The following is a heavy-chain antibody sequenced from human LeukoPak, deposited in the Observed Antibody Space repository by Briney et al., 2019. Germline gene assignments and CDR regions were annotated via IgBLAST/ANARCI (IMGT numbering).Heavy chain of an antibody. D-gene: IGHD3-16*01. CDR3: AREHPRGEVDDFDY. CDR1: GVSISSYY. V-gene: IGHV4-59*12. Sequence: SETLSLTCTVSGVSISSYYWSWIRQPPGKGLEWIGYIYYSGSTNYNPSLKSRVTISVDTSKNQFSLKLTSVTAADTAVYYCAREHPRGEVDDFDYWGQGTLITVSS. J-gene: IGHJ4*02. CDR2: IYYSGST.